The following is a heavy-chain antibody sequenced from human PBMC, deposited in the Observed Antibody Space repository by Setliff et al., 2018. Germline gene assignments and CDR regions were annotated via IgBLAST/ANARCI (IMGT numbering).Heavy chain of an antibody. V-gene: IGHV1-3*01. CDR2: INAGNGNT. D-gene: IGHD3-16*01. CDR3: ARGGVSYYFDY. J-gene: IGHJ4*02. Sequence: GASVKVSCKASGYTFTSYAIHWVRQAPGQRLEWMGWINAGNGNTKYSQEFQGRVTITRDTSASTAYMELSSLRSEDTAVYYCARGGVSYYFDYWGQGTLVTVSS. CDR1: GYTFTSYA.